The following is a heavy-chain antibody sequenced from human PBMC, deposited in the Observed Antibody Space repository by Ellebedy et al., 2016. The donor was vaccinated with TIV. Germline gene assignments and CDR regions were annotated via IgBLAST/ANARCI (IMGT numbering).Heavy chain of an antibody. CDR1: GFTFSSYW. Sequence: GESLKISXAASGFTFSSYWMSWVRQAPGKGLEWVANIKQDGSEKYYVDSVKGRFTISRDNAKNSLYLQMNSLRAEDTAVYYCARRVLYSGYDLGWAFDIWGQGTMVTVSS. V-gene: IGHV3-7*01. CDR3: ARRVLYSGYDLGWAFDI. J-gene: IGHJ3*02. CDR2: IKQDGSEK. D-gene: IGHD5-12*01.